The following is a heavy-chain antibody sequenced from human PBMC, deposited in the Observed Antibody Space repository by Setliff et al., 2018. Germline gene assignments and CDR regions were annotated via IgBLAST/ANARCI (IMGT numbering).Heavy chain of an antibody. Sequence: ASVKVSCKASGYTFTGYFIHWVRQAPGQGLEWMGWINPNSGGTNYAQKFQVRVTMTRDTSISTAYMELSRLRSDDTAVYSCARSRLYGGWFDPWGQGALVTVSS. J-gene: IGHJ5*02. CDR1: GYTFTGYF. CDR3: ARSRLYGGWFDP. V-gene: IGHV1-2*02. CDR2: INPNSGGT. D-gene: IGHD4-17*01.